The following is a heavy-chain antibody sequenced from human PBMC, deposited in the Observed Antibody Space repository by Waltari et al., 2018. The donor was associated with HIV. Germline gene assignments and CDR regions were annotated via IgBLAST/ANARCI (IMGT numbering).Heavy chain of an antibody. J-gene: IGHJ6*02. Sequence: QVQLQESGPGLVKPSETLSLTCSVSGGSVTRGSYYSSWIRQPPGKGLEWIGYFYYSGSTNYNPSLKRRVTISLDTSKNNFSLRLSSVTAADTAVYYCARERGGKYNYYYYGMDVWGQGTTVTVSS. CDR1: GGSVTRGSYY. CDR2: FYYSGST. D-gene: IGHD1-20*01. CDR3: ARERGGKYNYYYYGMDV. V-gene: IGHV4-61*03.